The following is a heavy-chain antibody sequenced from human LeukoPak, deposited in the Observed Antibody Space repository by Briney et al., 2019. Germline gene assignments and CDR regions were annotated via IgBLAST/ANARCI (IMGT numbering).Heavy chain of an antibody. D-gene: IGHD2-2*01. V-gene: IGHV4-4*09. Sequence: SETLSLTCTVSGSISGYYWSWIRQPPGKGLEWIGYICTSGSTNYNPSLESRVTISVDTSKNQFSLDLSSVTAADTAVYYCARQKCTSASCLTKNAFDIWGQGTMVTVSS. CDR3: ARQKCTSASCLTKNAFDI. CDR1: GSISGYY. J-gene: IGHJ3*02. CDR2: ICTSGST.